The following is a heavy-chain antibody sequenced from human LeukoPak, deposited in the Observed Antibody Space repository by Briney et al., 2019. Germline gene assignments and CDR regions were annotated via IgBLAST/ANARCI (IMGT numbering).Heavy chain of an antibody. CDR1: GYTFSDFS. J-gene: IGHJ4*02. CDR2: ISVRGNYR. Sequence: GGSLRLSSAASGYTFSDFSVNWVRQAPGRGLEWVSSISVRGNYRYYADSVRGRFTISRDDATDSLFLQMNSLRAEDTAVYFCVRLRRNNDRSGYYYYYDYWGQGTLVTVSS. CDR3: VRLRRNNDRSGYYYYYDY. D-gene: IGHD3-22*01. V-gene: IGHV3-21*01.